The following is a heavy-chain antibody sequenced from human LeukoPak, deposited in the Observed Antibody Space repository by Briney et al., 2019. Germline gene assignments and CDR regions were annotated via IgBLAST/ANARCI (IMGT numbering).Heavy chain of an antibody. J-gene: IGHJ4*02. CDR3: ATDRDNSDWQKRFDS. CDR2: KKHSAREL. CDR1: GFTFSPYW. D-gene: IGHD2-21*02. V-gene: IGHV3-7*03. Sequence: GGSLRLFCAASGFTFSPYWMNWYRQAPGKGLEWVGNKKHSARELNLVDSVRGRFTTTRDNAKTSLHLQMNSLRAQDTAIYYCATDRDNSDWQKRFDSWGQGTLVTVSS.